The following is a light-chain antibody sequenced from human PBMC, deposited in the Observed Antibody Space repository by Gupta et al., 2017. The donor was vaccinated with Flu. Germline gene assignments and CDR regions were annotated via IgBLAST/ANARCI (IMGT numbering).Light chain of an antibody. V-gene: IGLV1-40*01. J-gene: IGLJ3*02. Sequence: QSVLTQPPSVSGAPGQEVTISCIGSTSNIGANFDVNWYQQFPGTAPKVIIHGYKNRPSGVPDRFSGFKSGTSATLVITGLQPEDEAHYYCQSFDTNLVVFGGGTKLTVL. CDR2: GYK. CDR1: TSNIGANFD. CDR3: QSFDTNLVV.